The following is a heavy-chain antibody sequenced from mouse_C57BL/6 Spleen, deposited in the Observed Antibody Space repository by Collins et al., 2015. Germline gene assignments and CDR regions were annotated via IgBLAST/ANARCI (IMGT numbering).Heavy chain of an antibody. D-gene: IGHD2-1*01. J-gene: IGHJ2*01. CDR1: GFTFSDYY. Sequence: EVKLVESEGGLVQPGSSMKLSCTASGFTFSDYYMAWVRQVPEKGLEWVANINYDGSKTYSLDSLKSRFIISRDNGKNILYLQMNSLRPEDTATYYCAKGDYGNYFDYWGQGTTLTVSS. CDR2: INYDGSKT. CDR3: AKGDYGNYFDY. V-gene: IGHV5-16*01.